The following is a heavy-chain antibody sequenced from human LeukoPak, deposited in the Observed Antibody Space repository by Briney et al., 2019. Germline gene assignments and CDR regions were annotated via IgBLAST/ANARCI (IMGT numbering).Heavy chain of an antibody. D-gene: IGHD4-23*01. CDR1: GITFSDYW. CDR2: IKDDGSEK. Sequence: GGSLRLSCAASGITFSDYWMSWVRQAPGKGPEWVANIKDDGSEKYYMGSVKGRFTISRDNAKNSLYLQMNSLRAEDTAVYYCAGIYGANSKYYFDYWGQGTLVIVSS. V-gene: IGHV3-7*01. CDR3: AGIYGANSKYYFDY. J-gene: IGHJ4*02.